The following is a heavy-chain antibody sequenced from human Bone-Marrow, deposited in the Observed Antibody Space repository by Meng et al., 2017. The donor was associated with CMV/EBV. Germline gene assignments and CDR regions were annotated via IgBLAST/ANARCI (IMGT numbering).Heavy chain of an antibody. Sequence: SETLSLTCTVSGYSISSGYYWGWIRQPPGKGLEWIGSIYHSGSTYYNPSLKSRVTISVDTSKNQFSLKLSSVTAADTAVYYCASRAERRWGYYFDYWGQGTLVTVSS. J-gene: IGHJ4*02. V-gene: IGHV4-38-2*02. CDR2: IYHSGST. CDR3: ASRAERRWGYYFDY. D-gene: IGHD1-1*01. CDR1: GYSISSGYY.